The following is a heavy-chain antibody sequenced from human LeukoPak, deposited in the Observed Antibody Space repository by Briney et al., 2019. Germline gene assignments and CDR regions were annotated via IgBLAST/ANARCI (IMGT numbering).Heavy chain of an antibody. CDR3: ARGLRYLDWLSRGGYYFDY. J-gene: IGHJ4*02. CDR1: GGSISSAGYY. CDR2: IYYSGST. V-gene: IGHV4-31*03. Sequence: SQTLSLTCTVSGGSISSAGYYWSWIRQHPGKGLEWIGYIYYSGSTNYNPSLKSRVTISVDTSKNRFSLKLSSVTAADTAVYYCARGLRYLDWLSRGGYYFDYWGQGTLVTVSS. D-gene: IGHD3-9*01.